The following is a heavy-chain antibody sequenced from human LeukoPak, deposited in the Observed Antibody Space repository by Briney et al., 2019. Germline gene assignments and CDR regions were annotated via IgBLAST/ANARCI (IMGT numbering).Heavy chain of an antibody. D-gene: IGHD3-10*01. CDR2: ISWNSGSI. Sequence: GGSPRLSCAASGFTFDDYAMHWVRQAPGKGLEWVSGISWNSGSIGYADSVKGRFTISRDNAKNSLYLQMNSLRAEDTALYYCAKDKVSWDYYGSGSYNPSFDPWGQGTLVTVSS. V-gene: IGHV3-9*01. CDR1: GFTFDDYA. J-gene: IGHJ5*02. CDR3: AKDKVSWDYYGSGSYNPSFDP.